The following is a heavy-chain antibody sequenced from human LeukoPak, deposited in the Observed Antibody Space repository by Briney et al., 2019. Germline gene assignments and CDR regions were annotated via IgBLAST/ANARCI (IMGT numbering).Heavy chain of an antibody. CDR3: ASDRSSWNPGAPS. Sequence: SETLSLTCTVSGGSISSSSYYWGWIRQPPGKGLEWIGSIYYSGSTYYNPSLESRVTISVDTSKNQFSLKLSSVTAADAAVYYCASDRSSWNPGAPSWGQGTLVTVSS. J-gene: IGHJ5*02. D-gene: IGHD6-13*01. V-gene: IGHV4-39*01. CDR1: GGSISSSSYY. CDR2: IYYSGST.